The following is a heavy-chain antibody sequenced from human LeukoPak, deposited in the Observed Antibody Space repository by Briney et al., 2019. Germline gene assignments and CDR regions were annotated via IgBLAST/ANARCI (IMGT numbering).Heavy chain of an antibody. CDR3: AKETGYSGYDYGDY. J-gene: IGHJ4*02. D-gene: IGHD5-12*01. CDR1: GFTFISYA. V-gene: IGHV3-23*01. Sequence: RGSLRLSCAASGFTFISYAMSWVRQAPGKGLEWVSGIRGSGGSTYYADSVKGRFTISIDNSKNTLYLQMNSLRVEDTARFYCAKETGYSGYDYGDYWGQGTLVTVSS. CDR2: IRGSGGST.